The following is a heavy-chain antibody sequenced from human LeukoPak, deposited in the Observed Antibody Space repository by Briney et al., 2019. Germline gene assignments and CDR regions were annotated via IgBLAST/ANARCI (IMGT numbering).Heavy chain of an antibody. J-gene: IGHJ4*02. Sequence: SETLSLTCTVSGYSISSGYYWGWIRQPPGKGLEWIGSIYYSGSTHYNPSLKSRVTISVDTSKNQFSLKLSSVTAADTAVYYCARRAYCSSTSCYSVPTFDYWGQGTLVTVFS. D-gene: IGHD2-2*01. CDR3: ARRAYCSSTSCYSVPTFDY. CDR2: IYYSGST. V-gene: IGHV4-38-2*02. CDR1: GYSISSGYY.